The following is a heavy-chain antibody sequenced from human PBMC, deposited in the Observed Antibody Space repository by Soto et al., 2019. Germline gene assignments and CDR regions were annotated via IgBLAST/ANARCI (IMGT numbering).Heavy chain of an antibody. CDR2: INHSGST. D-gene: IGHD6-13*01. J-gene: IGHJ4*02. V-gene: IGHV4-34*01. Sequence: SETLSLTCAVYGGSFSGYYWSWIRQPPGKGLEWIGEINHSGSTNYNPSLKSRVTISVDTSKNQFSLKLSSVTAADTAVYYCARDSIRAAFDYWGQGTLVTVSS. CDR3: ARDSIRAAFDY. CDR1: GGSFSGYY.